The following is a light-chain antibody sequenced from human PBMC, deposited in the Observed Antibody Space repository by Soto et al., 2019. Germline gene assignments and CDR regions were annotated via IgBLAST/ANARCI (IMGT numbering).Light chain of an antibody. V-gene: IGKV3-20*01. CDR2: DAS. CDR3: QQYGSSPRT. Sequence: LTQPPGTLSLSPGERATLSCRASQSVSSSYLAWYQQRPGQAPRLLFYDASSRATGIPDRFSGSGSGTDFSLTISRLEPEDFAVYYCQQYGSSPRTFGQGTKVDIK. J-gene: IGKJ1*01. CDR1: QSVSSSY.